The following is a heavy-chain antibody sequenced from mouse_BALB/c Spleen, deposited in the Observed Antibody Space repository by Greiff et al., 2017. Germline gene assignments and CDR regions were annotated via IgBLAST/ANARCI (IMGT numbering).Heavy chain of an antibody. V-gene: IGHV1S81*02. J-gene: IGHJ3*01. Sequence: QVQLQQSGAELVKPGASVKLSCKASGYTFTSYWMHWVKQRPGQGLEWIGEINPSNGRTNYNEKFKSKATLTVDKSSSTAYMQLSSLTSEDSAVYYCARGAYGNSAWFAYGGQGTLVTVSA. CDR1: GYTFTSYW. CDR2: INPSNGRT. D-gene: IGHD2-1*01. CDR3: ARGAYGNSAWFAY.